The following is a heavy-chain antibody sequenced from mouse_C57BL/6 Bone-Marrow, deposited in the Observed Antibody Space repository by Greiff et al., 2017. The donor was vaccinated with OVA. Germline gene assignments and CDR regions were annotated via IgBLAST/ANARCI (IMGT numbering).Heavy chain of an antibody. D-gene: IGHD1-1*01. CDR3: ARNFVTTVVAPFDY. CDR2: ISSGSSTI. CDR1: GFTFSDYG. J-gene: IGHJ2*01. V-gene: IGHV5-17*01. Sequence: EVKLMESGGGLVKPGGSLKLSCAASGFTFSDYGMHWVRQAPEKGLEWVAYISSGSSTIYYADTVKGRFTISRDNAKNTLFLQMTSLRSEDTAMYYCARNFVTTVVAPFDYWGQGTTLTVSS.